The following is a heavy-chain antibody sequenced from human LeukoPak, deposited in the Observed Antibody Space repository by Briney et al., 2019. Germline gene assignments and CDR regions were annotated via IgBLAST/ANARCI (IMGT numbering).Heavy chain of an antibody. CDR3: AKDGGLWVSAHWGDS. D-gene: IGHD7-27*01. J-gene: IGHJ4*02. CDR2: ITTSDGNT. CDR1: GSTVSSNY. V-gene: IGHV3-23*01. Sequence: GGSLRLSCAASGSTVSSNYMSWVRQAPGKGLEWVSTITTSDGNTYYADSVKGRFTVSRDNSKNTLFLQMNSLRAEDTAVYYCAKDGGLWVSAHWGDSWGRGTLVTVSS.